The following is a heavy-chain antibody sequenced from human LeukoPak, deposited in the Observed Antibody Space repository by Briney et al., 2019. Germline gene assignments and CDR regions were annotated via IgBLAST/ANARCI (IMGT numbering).Heavy chain of an antibody. V-gene: IGHV4-34*01. CDR2: VNHSGST. CDR3: ARHRSKWLQSSFDY. Sequence: SETLSLTCAVYGGSFSGYYWSWIRQPPAKGLEWIGEVNHSGSTNYNPSLKSRVTISVDTSKNQFSLKLNSVTAADTAVYYCARHRSKWLQSSFDYWGQGTLVTVSS. J-gene: IGHJ4*02. D-gene: IGHD5-24*01. CDR1: GGSFSGYY.